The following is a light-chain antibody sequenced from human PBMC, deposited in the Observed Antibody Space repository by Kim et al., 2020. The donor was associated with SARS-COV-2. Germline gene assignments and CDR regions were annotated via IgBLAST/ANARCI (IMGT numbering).Light chain of an antibody. CDR2: DR. CDR3: QSYDSSLRGLV. CDR1: SSNIGAGYG. J-gene: IGLJ3*02. Sequence: QSVLTQPPSVSGAPGQRVTISCTGSSSNIGAGYGVHWYQQLPGTAPKLLIYDRNRPSGVPDRFSASKSGTSASLAITGLQAEDEADYYCQSYDSSLRGLVFGGGTQLTFL. V-gene: IGLV1-40*01.